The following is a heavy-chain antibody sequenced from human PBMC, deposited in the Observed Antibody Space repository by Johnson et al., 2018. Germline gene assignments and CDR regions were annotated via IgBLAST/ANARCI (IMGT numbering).Heavy chain of an antibody. CDR1: GFTFSSYA. J-gene: IGHJ6*02. V-gene: IGHV3-30-3*02. D-gene: IGHD5-12*01. Sequence: QVQLVQSGGGVVQPGRSRRLSCAASGFTFSSYAMHWVRQAPGKGLEWVAVISYDGSNKYYADSGKVRFTIARDNAKNPLTLQMNSLRTDDTALYYCAKDIGATNSDGMDGWGQGTTVIVSS. CDR2: ISYDGSNK. CDR3: AKDIGATNSDGMDG.